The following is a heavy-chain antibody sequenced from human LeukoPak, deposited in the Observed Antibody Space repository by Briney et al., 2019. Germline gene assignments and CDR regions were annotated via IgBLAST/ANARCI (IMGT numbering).Heavy chain of an antibody. V-gene: IGHV5-51*01. CDR1: GYKFNAYW. D-gene: IGHD1-26*01. Sequence: GESLKISCKGSGYKFNAYWIAWVRQMPGKGLEWMGIIYPDDSDTRYSPSFQGQVTISADKSVSIAYLQWSSLKASDTAMYYCARHQIVGATRSPFDYWGQGTLVTVSS. J-gene: IGHJ4*02. CDR2: IYPDDSDT. CDR3: ARHQIVGATRSPFDY.